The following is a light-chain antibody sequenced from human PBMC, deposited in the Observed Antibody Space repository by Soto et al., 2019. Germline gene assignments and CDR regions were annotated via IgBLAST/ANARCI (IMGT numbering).Light chain of an antibody. CDR2: GAS. J-gene: IGKJ2*01. CDR3: QQYVNSPVT. CDR1: QRVNSSY. Sequence: EIVLTQSPDTLYLSPGEGATLSCRASQRVNSSYLAWYQQKPGQAPRLLISGASHRATGVPARVSGSGSGTDFTLTISRLEPEDFAVYYCQQYVNSPVTFGQGTKLEIK. V-gene: IGKV3-20*01.